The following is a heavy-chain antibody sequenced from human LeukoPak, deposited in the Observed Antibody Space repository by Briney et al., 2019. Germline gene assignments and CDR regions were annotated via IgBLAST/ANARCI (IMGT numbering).Heavy chain of an antibody. Sequence: PGRSLRLSCAASGFTFSSYGMHWVRQAPGKGLEWVAVISYDGSDKYYADSVKGRFTISRDNSKNTLYLQMNSLRAEDTAVYYCGKARLRAGDPIDYWGQGTLVTVSS. CDR2: ISYDGSDK. V-gene: IGHV3-30*18. D-gene: IGHD2-21*02. J-gene: IGHJ4*02. CDR1: GFTFSSYG. CDR3: GKARLRAGDPIDY.